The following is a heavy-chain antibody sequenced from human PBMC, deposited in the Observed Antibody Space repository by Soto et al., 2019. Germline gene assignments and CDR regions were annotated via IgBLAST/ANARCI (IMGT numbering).Heavy chain of an antibody. J-gene: IGHJ5*02. V-gene: IGHV4-34*01. D-gene: IGHD3-10*01. CDR1: GGSFSGYY. CDR3: ARVKGHIWFGELSWFDP. Sequence: ETLSLTCAVYGGSFSGYYWSWIRQPPGKGLEWIGEINHSGSTNYNPSLKSRVTISVDTSKNQFSLKLSSVTAADTAVYYCARVKGHIWFGELSWFDPWGQGTLVTVSS. CDR2: INHSGST.